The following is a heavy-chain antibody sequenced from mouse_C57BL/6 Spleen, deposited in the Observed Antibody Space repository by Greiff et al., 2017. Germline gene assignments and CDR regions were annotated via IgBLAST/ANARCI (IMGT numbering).Heavy chain of an antibody. V-gene: IGHV1-72*01. J-gene: IGHJ2*01. CDR1: GYTFTSYW. CDR3: ARAEKRGVYYFDY. Sequence: QVQLQQPGAELVKPGASVKLSCKASGYTFTSYWMHWVKQRPGRGLEWIGRLAPNSGGTKYNEKFKSKATLTVDKPSSTAYMQLSSLTSEDSAVYCGARAEKRGVYYFDYWGQGTTLTVSS. CDR2: LAPNSGGT.